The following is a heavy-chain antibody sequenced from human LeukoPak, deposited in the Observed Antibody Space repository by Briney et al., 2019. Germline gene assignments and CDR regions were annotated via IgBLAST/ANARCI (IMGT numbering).Heavy chain of an antibody. D-gene: IGHD3-10*01. CDR3: ARTYGSGSYYGWFDP. J-gene: IGHJ5*02. CDR1: GYTFTGYY. CDR2: INPNSGGT. V-gene: IGHV1-2*06. Sequence: ASVKVSCKASGYTFTGYYMHWVRQAPGQGLEWMGRINPNSGGTNYAQKFQGRVTMTRDTSISTAYMELSRLRSDDTAVYYCARTYGSGSYYGWFDPWGQGTLFTVSS.